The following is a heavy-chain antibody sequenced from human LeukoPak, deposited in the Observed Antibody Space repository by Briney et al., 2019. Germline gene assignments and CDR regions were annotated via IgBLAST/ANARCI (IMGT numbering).Heavy chain of an antibody. D-gene: IGHD6-19*01. Sequence: SETLSLTCTVSGGSTSTFSRTWIRQPPGKGMEWIGSVQSTSNNYNPAFKGRAAISVDTAKNQFVLRRNSVTSADTAVYYCARDTTVASGMQFWGHGSLVTVSS. CDR2: VQSTSN. CDR3: ARDTTVASGMQF. V-gene: IGHV4-59*01. CDR1: GGSTSTFS. J-gene: IGHJ4*01.